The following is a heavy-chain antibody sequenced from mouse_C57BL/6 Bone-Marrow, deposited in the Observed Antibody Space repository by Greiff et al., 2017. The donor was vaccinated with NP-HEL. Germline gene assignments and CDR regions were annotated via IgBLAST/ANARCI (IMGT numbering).Heavy chain of an antibody. V-gene: IGHV5-2*01. CDR3: ARRTTMVTTLFAY. CDR2: INSDGGST. CDR1: EYEFPSHD. J-gene: IGHJ3*01. D-gene: IGHD2-1*01. Sequence: EVKLVESGGGLVQPGESLKLSCESNEYEFPSHDMSWVRKTPEKRLELVAAINSDGGSTYYPDTMESRFIINRENTKKTLYLQMSSLRSEDTALYYCARRTTMVTTLFAYWGQGTLVTVSA.